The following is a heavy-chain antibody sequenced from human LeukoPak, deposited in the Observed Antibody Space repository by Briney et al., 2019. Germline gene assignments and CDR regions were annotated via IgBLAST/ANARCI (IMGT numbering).Heavy chain of an antibody. D-gene: IGHD1-1*01. CDR3: ARTQLDLDGFDI. CDR1: GFSFRDHG. Sequence: GGSLRLSCVVSGFSFRDHGMHWVRQAPGKGLEWVANIKQDGSQKYYVDSVKGRFTISRDNARNSLYLQMNSLRGEDTAVYYCARTQLDLDGFDIWGQGTTVTVSS. CDR2: IKQDGSQK. V-gene: IGHV3-7*01. J-gene: IGHJ3*02.